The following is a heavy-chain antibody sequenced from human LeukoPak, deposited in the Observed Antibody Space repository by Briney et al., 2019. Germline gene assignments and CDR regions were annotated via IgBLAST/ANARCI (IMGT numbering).Heavy chain of an antibody. CDR2: INPNSGGT. Sequence: ASVKVSCKASGYTFTGYYMHWVRQAPGQGLEWMGWINPNSGGTNYAQKFQGWVTMTRDTSISTAYMELSRLRSDDTAVYYCARVEGYYGSGSYYSYGMDVWGQGTTVTVSS. CDR3: ARVEGYYGSGSYYSYGMDV. D-gene: IGHD3-10*01. J-gene: IGHJ6*02. V-gene: IGHV1-2*04. CDR1: GYTFTGYY.